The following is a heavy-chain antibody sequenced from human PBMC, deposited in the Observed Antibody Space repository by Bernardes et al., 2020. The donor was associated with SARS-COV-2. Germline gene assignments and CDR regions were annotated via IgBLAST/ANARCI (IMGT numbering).Heavy chain of an antibody. V-gene: IGHV3-74*01. CDR3: AKGAYYDFWNSGRLPYYYGMDV. CDR1: GFTFSSYW. CDR2: INGDGSSI. D-gene: IGHD3-3*01. J-gene: IGHJ6*02. Sequence: VGSLRLSCAASGFTFSSYWMHWVRLGPGKGPVWVSRINGDGSSINYADSVKGRFTISRDNARNTLYLQMNSLRAEDTAVYYCAKGAYYDFWNSGRLPYYYGMDVWG.